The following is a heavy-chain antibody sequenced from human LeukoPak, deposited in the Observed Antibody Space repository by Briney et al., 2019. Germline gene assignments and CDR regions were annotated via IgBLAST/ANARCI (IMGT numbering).Heavy chain of an antibody. J-gene: IGHJ3*02. D-gene: IGHD3-10*02. CDR2: IWYDGSNK. CDR1: GFTFSSYV. V-gene: IGHV3-33*06. Sequence: PGRSLRLSCAASGFTFSSYVMHWVRQAPGKGLEWVAVIWYDGSNKYYADSVKGRFTISRDNSKNTLYLQMNSLRAEDTAVYYCAKAMLMYHAFDIWGQKTMVTVSS. CDR3: AKAMLMYHAFDI.